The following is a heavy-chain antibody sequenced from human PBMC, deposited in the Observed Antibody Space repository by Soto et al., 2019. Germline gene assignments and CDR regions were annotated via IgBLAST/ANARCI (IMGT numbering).Heavy chain of an antibody. D-gene: IGHD6-13*01. CDR3: AIGWYRCSWYVY. V-gene: IGHV4-34*01. CDR1: GGSFSGYY. Sequence: SETLSLTCAVYGGSFSGYYWSWIRQPPGKGLEWIGEINHSGSTNYNPSLKSRVTISVDTSKNQFSLKLSSVNAANTAVYYCAIGWYRCSWYVYWGQGTVVGVTS. CDR2: INHSGST. J-gene: IGHJ4*02.